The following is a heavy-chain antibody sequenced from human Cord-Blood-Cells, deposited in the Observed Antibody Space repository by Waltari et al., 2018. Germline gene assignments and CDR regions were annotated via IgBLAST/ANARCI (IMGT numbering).Heavy chain of an antibody. V-gene: IGHV1-69*01. CDR3: ARSGGNYYGSGSYYNDY. CDR1: GGTFSSYT. Sequence: HVQLVQSGAEVKKPGSSVKVACKASGGTFSSYTISWVRQAAGQGLEWMGGSIPIFGTANYAQKFQGRVTITADESTSTAYMELSSLRSEDTSAYYCARSGGNYYGSGSYYNDYWGQGTLVTVSS. CDR2: SIPIFGTA. J-gene: IGHJ4*02. D-gene: IGHD3-10*01.